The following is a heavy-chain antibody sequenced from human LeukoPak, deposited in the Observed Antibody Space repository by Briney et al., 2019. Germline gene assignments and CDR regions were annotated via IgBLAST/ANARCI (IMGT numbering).Heavy chain of an antibody. D-gene: IGHD1-26*01. CDR2: IYYSGST. Sequence: SETLSLTCTVSGGSISSYYWSWIRQPPGKGLEWIGYIYYSGSTNYNPSLKSRVTISVDTSKNQFSLKLSSVTAADTAVYYCARAQWELLRSDALDIWGQGTMVTVSS. CDR1: GGSISSYY. V-gene: IGHV4-59*01. J-gene: IGHJ3*02. CDR3: ARAQWELLRSDALDI.